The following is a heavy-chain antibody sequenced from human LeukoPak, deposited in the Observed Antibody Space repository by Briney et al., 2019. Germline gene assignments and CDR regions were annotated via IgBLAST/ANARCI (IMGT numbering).Heavy chain of an antibody. CDR2: ISATGTST. Sequence: VWSLRLSCAASGFTFSSYAMTWVRQAPGKGLEWVSTISATGTSTYYADSVKGRLTISRDNSKNTLYLQMNRLRAEDTAVYYCARDSIGRPRLYYFDYWGQGPLVTVFS. CDR3: ARDSIGRPRLYYFDY. J-gene: IGHJ4*02. D-gene: IGHD6-6*01. V-gene: IGHV3-23*01. CDR1: GFTFSSYA.